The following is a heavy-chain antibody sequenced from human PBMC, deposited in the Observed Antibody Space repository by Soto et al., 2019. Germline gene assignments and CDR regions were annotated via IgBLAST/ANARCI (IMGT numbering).Heavy chain of an antibody. V-gene: IGHV3-30*18. CDR2: ISYDGSNK. CDR1: GFTFSSYG. CDR3: AKDPLYGGNRLGGYFDY. Sequence: PGGSLRLSCAASGFTFSSYGMHWVRQAPGKGLEWVAVISYDGSNKYYADSVKGRFTISRDNSKNTLYLQMNSLRAEDTAVYYCAKDPLYGGNRLGGYFDYWGQGTLVTVSS. J-gene: IGHJ4*02. D-gene: IGHD4-17*01.